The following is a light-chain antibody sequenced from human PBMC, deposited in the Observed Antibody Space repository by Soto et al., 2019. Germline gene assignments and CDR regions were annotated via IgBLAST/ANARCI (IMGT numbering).Light chain of an antibody. CDR3: QQYQNSPRT. J-gene: IGKJ1*01. V-gene: IGKV3-20*01. Sequence: ETVLTQSPGTLSLSPGERATVSCRASQSVGGSSLAWYQQRPGQAPRLLIYVTSKRATGIPDRFSGSGSGTDFTLTISRLEPEDFAVYYCQQYQNSPRTFGQGTKVEIK. CDR2: VTS. CDR1: QSVGGSS.